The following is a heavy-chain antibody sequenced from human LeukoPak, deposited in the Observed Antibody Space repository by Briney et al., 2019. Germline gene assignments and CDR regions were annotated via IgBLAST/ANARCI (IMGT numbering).Heavy chain of an antibody. Sequence: SETLSPSSAFCVSSISDYIWSGRQQPPGEGVGGAGNIYYSGNTNYNPSLKNRVTISVDTPKNQFSLKLSSVTAADTAVYYCAGKSAQTRGDGAFDYWGQGTLVTVSS. J-gene: IGHJ4*02. CDR3: AGKSAQTRGDGAFDY. CDR1: VSSISDYI. D-gene: IGHD3-10*01. CDR2: IYYSGNT. V-gene: IGHV4-59*01.